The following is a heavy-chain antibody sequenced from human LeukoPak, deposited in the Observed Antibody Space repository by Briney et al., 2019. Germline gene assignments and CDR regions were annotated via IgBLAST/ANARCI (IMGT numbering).Heavy chain of an antibody. J-gene: IGHJ4*02. CDR2: IYYSGST. D-gene: IGHD4-23*01. CDR3: ARGLRLRWSPYHY. CDR1: GGSISGSSYY. V-gene: IGHV4-39*07. Sequence: PSETLSLTCTVSGGSISGSSYYWGWIRQPPGKGLEWIGSIYYSGSTYYNPSLKSRVTISVDTSKNQFSLKLSSATAADTAVYYCARGLRLRWSPYHYWGQGTLVTVSS.